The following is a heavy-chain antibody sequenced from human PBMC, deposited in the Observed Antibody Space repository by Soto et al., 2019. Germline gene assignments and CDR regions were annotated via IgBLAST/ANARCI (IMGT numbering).Heavy chain of an antibody. J-gene: IGHJ4*02. CDR1: GYTFTSYY. Sequence: QVQLVQSGAGVKKPGASVKVSCKASGYTFTSYYVHWVRQAPGHGLEWMGIINPGSGSTSYAQKFQGRVSMTRDTSAYTVYMELSSLTSDDTVVYYCARRRCTGGSCYVDYWGQGTLVTVSS. CDR3: ARRRCTGGSCYVDY. V-gene: IGHV1-46*01. CDR2: INPGSGST. D-gene: IGHD2-15*01.